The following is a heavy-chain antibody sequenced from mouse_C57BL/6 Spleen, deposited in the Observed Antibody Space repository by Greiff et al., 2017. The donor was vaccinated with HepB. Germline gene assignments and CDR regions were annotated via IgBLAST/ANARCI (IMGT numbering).Heavy chain of an antibody. D-gene: IGHD2-4*01. Sequence: VQLQQSGAELVKPGASVKMSCKASGYTFTSYWITWVKQRPGQGLEWIGDIYPGSGSTNYNEKFKSKATLTVDTSSSTAYMQLSSLTSEDSAVYYCARSGDYDGYAMDYWGQGTSVTVSS. CDR2: IYPGSGST. V-gene: IGHV1-55*01. CDR1: GYTFTSYW. J-gene: IGHJ4*01. CDR3: ARSGDYDGYAMDY.